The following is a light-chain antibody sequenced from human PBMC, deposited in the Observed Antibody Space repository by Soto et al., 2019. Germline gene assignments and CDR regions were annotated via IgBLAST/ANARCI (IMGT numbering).Light chain of an antibody. CDR2: AAS. V-gene: IGKV1-27*01. J-gene: IGKJ3*01. Sequence: DIQMTQSPSSLSASVGDRDTITCRASQGISNYLAWYQQKPGKVPELLIYAASTLQSGVPSRFSVSGSGRDYTLTISGLQPEDVATYYCQKYNSAPFTFGPGTKVDIK. CDR3: QKYNSAPFT. CDR1: QGISNY.